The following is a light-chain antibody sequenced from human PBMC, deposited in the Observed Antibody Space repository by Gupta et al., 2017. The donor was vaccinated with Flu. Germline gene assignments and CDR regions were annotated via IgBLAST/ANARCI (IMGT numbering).Light chain of an antibody. V-gene: IGKV3-15*01. CDR3: QQYNDWPPLVT. CDR2: ATS. Sequence: ATLSCRASQTVRDNNLAWYQQKPGQAPRLLISATSTRATGIPVRFIGSGSGTQFTLTITSLQSEDFAVYYCQQYNDWPPLVTFGPGTRVDIK. J-gene: IGKJ3*01. CDR1: QTVRDNN.